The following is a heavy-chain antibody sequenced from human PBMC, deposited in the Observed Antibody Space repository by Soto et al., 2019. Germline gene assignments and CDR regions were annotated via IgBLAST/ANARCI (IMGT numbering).Heavy chain of an antibody. D-gene: IGHD3-16*02. CDR1: GYTLTELS. CDR2: FDPEDGET. J-gene: IGHJ5*02. Sequence: ASVKVSCKVSGYTLTELSMHWVRQAPGKGLEWMGGFDPEDGETIYAQKFQGRVTMTEDTSTDTAYMELSSLRSEDTAVYYCATFPPYDYIWGSYRYSDWFDPWGQGTLVTVSS. V-gene: IGHV1-24*01. CDR3: ATFPPYDYIWGSYRYSDWFDP.